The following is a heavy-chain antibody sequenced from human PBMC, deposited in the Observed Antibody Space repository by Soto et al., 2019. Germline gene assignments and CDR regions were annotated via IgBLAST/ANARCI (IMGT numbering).Heavy chain of an antibody. J-gene: IGHJ4*02. D-gene: IGHD1-26*01. CDR2: MQPSTGRT. CDR1: GYSFTSLD. CDR3: ARVVSAGVDY. Sequence: GASVKVSCKASGYSFTSLDINWVRQTAGQGLEWMGWMQPSTGRTGYAQKFQGRVTMTRDTSINTAYMELTTLTSDDTAFYYCARVVSAGVDYWGQGTLVTVSS. V-gene: IGHV1-8*01.